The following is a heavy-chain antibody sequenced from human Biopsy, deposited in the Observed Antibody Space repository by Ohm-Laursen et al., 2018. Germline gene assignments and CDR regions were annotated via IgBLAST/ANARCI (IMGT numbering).Heavy chain of an antibody. J-gene: IGHJ5*02. CDR2: IYNTETT. CDR1: GGSISSSSTYY. CDR3: ARHPTGFWFDP. Sequence: TLSLTCPVSGGSISSSSTYYWAWLRQPPGKGLEWIGSIYNTETTSYNPSLKSRATISIDTSTNQFSLRVSSVTAADTALYFCARHPTGFWFDPWGHGTLVTVSS. V-gene: IGHV4-39*01.